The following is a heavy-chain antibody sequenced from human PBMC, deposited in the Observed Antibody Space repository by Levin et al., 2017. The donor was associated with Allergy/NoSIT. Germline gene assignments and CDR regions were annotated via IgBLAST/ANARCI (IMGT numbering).Heavy chain of an antibody. J-gene: IGHJ4*02. D-gene: IGHD3-22*01. V-gene: IGHV1-69*13. CDR2: IIPMSYIT. Sequence: PVASVKVSCKTSGGTFSSFAVNWVRQAPGQRLEWMGGIIPMSYITNYAQRFQGRVTFTADESTNTVYMELSSLRSEDTAVYYCARANHADSSGYYYLNWGQGTLVTVSS. CDR3: ARANHADSSGYYYLN. CDR1: GGTFSSFA.